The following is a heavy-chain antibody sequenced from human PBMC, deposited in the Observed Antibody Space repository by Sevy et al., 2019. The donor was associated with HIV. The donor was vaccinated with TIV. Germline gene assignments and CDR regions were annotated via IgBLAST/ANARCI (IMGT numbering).Heavy chain of an antibody. D-gene: IGHD6-19*01. J-gene: IGHJ3*02. CDR1: GFTFSSYG. CDR3: AKGGSGWYSAFDI. CDR2: IRYGGSNK. V-gene: IGHV3-30*02. Sequence: GGSLRLSCAASGFTFSSYGMHWVRQAPGKGLEWVAFIRYGGSNKYYADSVKGRFTISRDNSKNTLYLQMNSLRAEDTAVYYCAKGGSGWYSAFDIWGQGTMVTVSS.